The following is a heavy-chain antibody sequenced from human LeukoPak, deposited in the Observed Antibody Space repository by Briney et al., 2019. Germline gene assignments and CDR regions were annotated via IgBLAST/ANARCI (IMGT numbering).Heavy chain of an antibody. V-gene: IGHV4-39*07. Sequence: SETLSLTCTVSGGSISSSSYYWGWIRQPPGKGLEWIGSIYYSGSTYYNPSLKSRVTISVETSKNQFSLKLSSVTAADTAVYYCARQRRDGYNYFDYWGQGTLVTVSS. CDR1: GGSISSSSYY. J-gene: IGHJ4*02. D-gene: IGHD5-24*01. CDR2: IYYSGST. CDR3: ARQRRDGYNYFDY.